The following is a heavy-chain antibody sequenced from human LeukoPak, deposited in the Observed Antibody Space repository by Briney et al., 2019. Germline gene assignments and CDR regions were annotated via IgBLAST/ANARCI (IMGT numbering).Heavy chain of an antibody. CDR2: INPNSGGT. D-gene: IGHD2-2*01. CDR3: ASTTREPAGYYFDY. CDR1: GYTFTGYS. Sequence: ASVKVSCKASGYTFTGYSMHWVRQAPGQGLEWMGWINPNSGGTNYAQKFQGWVTMTRDTSISTAYMELSRLRSDDTAVYYCASTTREPAGYYFDYWGQGTLVTVSS. V-gene: IGHV1-2*04. J-gene: IGHJ4*02.